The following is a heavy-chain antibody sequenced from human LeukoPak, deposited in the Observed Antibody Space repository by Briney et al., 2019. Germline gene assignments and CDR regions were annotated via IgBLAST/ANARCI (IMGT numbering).Heavy chain of an antibody. CDR3: ASSQLSSIAARGGRYYFDY. J-gene: IGHJ4*02. D-gene: IGHD6-6*01. Sequence: SETLSLTCTVSGYSISSGYYWGWIRQPPGKGLEWIGSIYHSGSTYYNPSLKSRVTISVDTSKNQFSLKLSSVTAADTAVYYCASSQLSSIAARGGRYYFDYWGQGTLVTVSS. CDR2: IYHSGST. V-gene: IGHV4-38-2*02. CDR1: GYSISSGYY.